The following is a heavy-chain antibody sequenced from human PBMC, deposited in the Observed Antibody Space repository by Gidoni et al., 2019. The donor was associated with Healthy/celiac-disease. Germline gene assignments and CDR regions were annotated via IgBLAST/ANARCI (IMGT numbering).Heavy chain of an antibody. Sequence: QVQLVQSGAEVKKPGASVQVSCKASGYTFPGYYMHWVRQAPGQGLEWMGWINPNSGGTNYAQKFQGRVTMTRDTSISTAYMELSRLRSDDTAVYYCARELLEWSKRYYYYGMDVWGQGTTVTVSS. V-gene: IGHV1-2*02. CDR1: GYTFPGYY. CDR2: INPNSGGT. CDR3: ARELLEWSKRYYYYGMDV. J-gene: IGHJ6*02. D-gene: IGHD3-3*01.